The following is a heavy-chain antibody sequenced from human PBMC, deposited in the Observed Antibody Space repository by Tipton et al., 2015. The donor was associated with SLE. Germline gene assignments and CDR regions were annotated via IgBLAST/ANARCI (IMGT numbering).Heavy chain of an antibody. D-gene: IGHD3-10*01. J-gene: IGHJ4*02. CDR2: SDHTGNT. Sequence: TLSLTCTVSGYSISIGYYWTWIRQSPEKGLEWIGESDHTGNTNYNPSLKSRVTISVDTSKNQFSLKLNSVTAADTAVYYCARHRRITLLRGLILPYWGQGTLVTVSS. V-gene: IGHV4-38-2*02. CDR1: GYSISIGYY. CDR3: ARHRRITLLRGLILPY.